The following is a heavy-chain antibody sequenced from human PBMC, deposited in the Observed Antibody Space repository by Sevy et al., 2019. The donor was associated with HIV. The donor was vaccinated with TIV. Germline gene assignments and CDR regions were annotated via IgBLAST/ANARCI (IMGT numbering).Heavy chain of an antibody. CDR1: GFSFNLYA. CDR3: AKDHDNNWFDP. Sequence: GGSLRLSCAASGFSFNLYAMTWVRQAPGKGLEWVSTISVSGGSTYYADSVKGQFTISRDNSKNTLYLQMNSLRAEDTAVYHCAKDHDNNWFDPWGQGTLVTVSS. CDR2: ISVSGGST. V-gene: IGHV3-23*01. J-gene: IGHJ5*02. D-gene: IGHD3-9*01.